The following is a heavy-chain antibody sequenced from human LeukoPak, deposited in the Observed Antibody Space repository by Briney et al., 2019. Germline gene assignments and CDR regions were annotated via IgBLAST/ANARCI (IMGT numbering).Heavy chain of an antibody. J-gene: IGHJ6*02. D-gene: IGHD3-10*01. Sequence: SVTVSCKASGGTFSSYAISWVRQAPGQGLEWMGGIIPIFGTANYAQKFQGRVTITADESTSTAYMELSSLRSEDTAVYYCASWVRESPPFGAAHYYYYGMDVWGQGTTVTVSS. CDR2: IIPIFGTA. CDR1: GGTFSSYA. CDR3: ASWVRESPPFGAAHYYYYGMDV. V-gene: IGHV1-69*13.